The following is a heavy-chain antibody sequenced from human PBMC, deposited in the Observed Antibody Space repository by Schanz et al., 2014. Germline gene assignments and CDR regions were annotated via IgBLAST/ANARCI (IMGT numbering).Heavy chain of an antibody. CDR1: GFAFSSYG. CDR2: IYIGGNT. J-gene: IGHJ4*02. Sequence: EVQLLESGGGLVQPGGSLRLSCLASGFAFSSYGMNWVRQAPGKGLEWVSFIYIGGNTYYADSVKGRFTISRDNSKNTVYIQMNSLRAEDTAVYYCARGGPAYYFDDWGQGTLVTDSS. V-gene: IGHV3-66*01. CDR3: ARGGPAYYFDD.